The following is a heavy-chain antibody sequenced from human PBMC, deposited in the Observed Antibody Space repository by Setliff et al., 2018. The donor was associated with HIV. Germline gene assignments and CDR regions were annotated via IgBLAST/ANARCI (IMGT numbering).Heavy chain of an antibody. CDR3: TKRTGNGWSHTDY. Sequence: GGSLRLSCAASGFTFSSYSMNWVRQAPGKGLEWVSYISSSSSTRYYAGSVKGRFTISRENAKNSLYLQMNSLRAEDTAVYYCTKRTGNGWSHTDYWGHGTLVTVSS. V-gene: IGHV3-48*04. CDR1: GFTFSSYS. J-gene: IGHJ4*01. CDR2: ISSSSSTR. D-gene: IGHD6-19*01.